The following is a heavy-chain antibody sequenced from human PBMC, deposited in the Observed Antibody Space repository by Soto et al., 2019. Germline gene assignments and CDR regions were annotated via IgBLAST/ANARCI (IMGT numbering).Heavy chain of an antibody. CDR1: GYGFTSYW. Sequence: GESLKISCKAAGYGFTSYWIGWVRQMPGKGLEWMGGIYPGDSDTRYSPSFQGQVTISADKSITTAYLQWSSLKASDTAMYYCSRQDINYEFSHFDYWAQGTLVTVSS. CDR3: SRQDINYEFSHFDY. CDR2: IYPGDSDT. V-gene: IGHV5-51*01. D-gene: IGHD4-4*01. J-gene: IGHJ4*02.